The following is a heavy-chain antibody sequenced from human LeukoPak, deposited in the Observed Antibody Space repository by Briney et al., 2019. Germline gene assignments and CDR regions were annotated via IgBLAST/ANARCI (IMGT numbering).Heavy chain of an antibody. CDR3: ARDQEGDGYLKFDY. Sequence: SQTLSLTCVISGDSVSSNSATWDWIRQSPSRGLEWLGRTYYRSKWYNDYAVSVKSRITINPDTSKNQFSLQLNSVTPEDTAVYYCARDQEGDGYLKFDYWGHGTLVTVSS. V-gene: IGHV6-1*01. D-gene: IGHD5-24*01. J-gene: IGHJ4*01. CDR2: TYYRSKWYN. CDR1: GDSVSSNSAT.